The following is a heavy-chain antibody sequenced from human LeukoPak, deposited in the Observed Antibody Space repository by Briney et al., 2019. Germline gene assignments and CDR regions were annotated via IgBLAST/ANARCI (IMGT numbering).Heavy chain of an antibody. Sequence: GASVKVSCKASGYTFTGYYMHWVRQAPGQGLEWMGRINPNSGGTNYAQKFQGRVTMTRDTSISTAYMELSRLRSDDTAVYYCAREGGDIYYRDYEFDYWGQGTLVTVSS. D-gene: IGHD4-17*01. CDR3: AREGGDIYYRDYEFDY. CDR1: GYTFTGYY. J-gene: IGHJ4*02. V-gene: IGHV1-2*06. CDR2: INPNSGGT.